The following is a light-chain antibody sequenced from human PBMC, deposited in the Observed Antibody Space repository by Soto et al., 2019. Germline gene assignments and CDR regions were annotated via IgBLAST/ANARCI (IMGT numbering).Light chain of an antibody. J-gene: IGKJ2*01. CDR2: GAS. Sequence: EIVMTQSPATLSVSPGERATLSCRASQNISNNLAWYQQKPGRPPRLLIYGASTRATGIPARFSGSGSGTEFTLTISSLQSEDFAVYYCQQYDYWPPYTFGQGTKLEIK. CDR3: QQYDYWPPYT. CDR1: QNISNN. V-gene: IGKV3-15*01.